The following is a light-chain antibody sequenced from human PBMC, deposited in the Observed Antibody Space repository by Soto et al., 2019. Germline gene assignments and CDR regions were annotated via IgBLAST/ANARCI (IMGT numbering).Light chain of an antibody. J-gene: IGKJ1*01. Sequence: DIQMTQSPSSLSASVGDRVTITCRASQSISTYVSWYQHKPGKAPKLLIYAASSLQSGVPSRFSGSGSVTDFTLTISSLQPEDFATYYCQQTYSTWTFGQGTKVEIK. CDR3: QQTYSTWT. V-gene: IGKV1-39*01. CDR1: QSISTY. CDR2: AAS.